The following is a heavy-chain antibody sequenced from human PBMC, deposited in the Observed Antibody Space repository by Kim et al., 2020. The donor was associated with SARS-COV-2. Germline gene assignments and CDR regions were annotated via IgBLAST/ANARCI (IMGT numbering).Heavy chain of an antibody. Sequence: RVTISVDTSKNQFSLKLSSVTAADTAVYYCARHGIPIAVAGRGPLSALDYWGQGTLVTVSS. J-gene: IGHJ4*02. V-gene: IGHV4-59*08. CDR3: ARHGIPIAVAGRGPLSALDY. D-gene: IGHD6-19*01.